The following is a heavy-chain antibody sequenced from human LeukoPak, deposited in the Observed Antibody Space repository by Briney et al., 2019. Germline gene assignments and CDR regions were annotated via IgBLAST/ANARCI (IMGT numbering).Heavy chain of an antibody. CDR3: ARRRGQAVWWLRHTKPTYYFDY. V-gene: IGHV4-39*07. CDR1: GGSISSSSHN. J-gene: IGHJ4*02. D-gene: IGHD5-12*01. Sequence: PSETLSLTCTVSGGSISSSSHNWGWIRQPPGKGLEWIASIYYSGNTYYKPSLKSRVTISVDTSKNQFSLKLSSVTAADTAVYYCARRRGQAVWWLRHTKPTYYFDYWGQGTLVTVSS. CDR2: IYYSGNT.